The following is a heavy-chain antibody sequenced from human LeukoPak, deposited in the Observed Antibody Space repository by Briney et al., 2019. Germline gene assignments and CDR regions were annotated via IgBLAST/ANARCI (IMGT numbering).Heavy chain of an antibody. J-gene: IGHJ5*02. CDR1: GASISSGYW. CDR2: IYHSGST. V-gene: IGHV4-4*02. D-gene: IGHD1-26*01. Sequence: PSETLSLTCAVSGASISSGYWWSWVRQPPGKGLEWIGEIYHSGSTYYNPSLKSRVTISVDTSKNQFSLKLSSVTAADTAVYYCAKRGEVGAASGFDPWGQGTLVTVSS. CDR3: AKRGEVGAASGFDP.